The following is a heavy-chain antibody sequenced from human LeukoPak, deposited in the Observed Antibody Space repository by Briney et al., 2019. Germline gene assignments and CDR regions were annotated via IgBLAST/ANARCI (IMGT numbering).Heavy chain of an antibody. CDR2: ISSNGGST. CDR3: VKDRRRDCSGGSRFRSGFEY. D-gene: IGHD2-15*01. V-gene: IGHV3-64D*06. CDR1: GFTFSSYA. J-gene: IGHJ4*02. Sequence: GGSLRLSCSASGFTFSSYAIHWVRQAPGKGLEYVSAISSNGGSTYYADSVKGRFTISRDNSKNTLYLQMSSLRAEDTAVYYCVKDRRRDCSGGSRFRSGFEYWGQGTLVTVSS.